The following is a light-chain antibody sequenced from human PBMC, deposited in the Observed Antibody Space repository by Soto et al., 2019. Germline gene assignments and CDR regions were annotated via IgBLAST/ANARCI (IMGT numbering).Light chain of an antibody. CDR3: SSYTSSSTLV. CDR1: SSDVGGYNY. CDR2: DVS. Sequence: QSALTQPASVSGSPGQSITIXCTGTSSDVGGYNYVSWYQQHPGKAPKLMIYDVSNRPSGVSNRFSGSKSGNTASLTISGLQAEDEADYYCSSYTSSSTLVFGGGTKLTVL. J-gene: IGLJ2*01. V-gene: IGLV2-14*01.